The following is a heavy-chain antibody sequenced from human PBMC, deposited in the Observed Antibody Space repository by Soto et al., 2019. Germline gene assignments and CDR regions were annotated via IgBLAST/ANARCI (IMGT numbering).Heavy chain of an antibody. CDR2: IWYDGSNK. J-gene: IGHJ4*02. V-gene: IGHV3-33*01. Sequence: QVQLVESGGGVVQPGRSLRLSCAASGFTFSSYGMHWVRQAPGKGLEWVAVIWYDGSNKYYADSVKGRFTISRDNSKNTLYLQMNSLRAGDTAVYYCARDQCSSTSCSFDYWGQGTLVTVSS. CDR1: GFTFSSYG. D-gene: IGHD2-2*01. CDR3: ARDQCSSTSCSFDY.